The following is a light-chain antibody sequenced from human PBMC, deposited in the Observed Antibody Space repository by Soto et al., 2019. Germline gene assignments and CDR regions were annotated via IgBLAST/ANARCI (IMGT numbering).Light chain of an antibody. CDR2: AAS. V-gene: IGKV1-39*01. J-gene: IGKJ1*01. CDR1: QSITSY. CDR3: QQSYTTPWS. Sequence: DIQMTQSPSSLSASVGDRVTITCRASQSITSYLNWYQQKTGKAPQLLIYAASSLQSGVPSRFSGRGSGIAFTLTIRRLQPEDFATYFCQQSYTTPWSFGQGTKLEVK.